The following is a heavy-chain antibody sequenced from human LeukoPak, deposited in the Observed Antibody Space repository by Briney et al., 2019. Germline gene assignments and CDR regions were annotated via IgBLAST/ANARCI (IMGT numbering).Heavy chain of an antibody. CDR2: ISRSSSYT. CDR1: GFTFSSYS. Sequence: GGSLRLSCAASGFTFSSYSMNWVRQAPGKGLEWVSSISRSSSYTYYADSVKGRFTISRDNAKKSLYLQMHSLRAEDTAVYYCARGGSTVTNSVGYWGQGTLVTVSS. J-gene: IGHJ4*02. V-gene: IGHV3-21*01. CDR3: ARGGSTVTNSVGY. D-gene: IGHD4-17*01.